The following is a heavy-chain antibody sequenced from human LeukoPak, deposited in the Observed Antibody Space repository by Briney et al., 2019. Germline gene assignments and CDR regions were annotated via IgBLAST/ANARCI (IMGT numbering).Heavy chain of an antibody. D-gene: IGHD5-12*01. CDR1: GGSLSSHY. Sequence: PSETLSLTCTVSGGSLSSHYWSWIRQPPGKGVEWIGYIYYSGSTNHNPSLKSRVTISVDTSKNQLSLKLSSVTAADTAVYYCARATKVDLVFDCWGQGTLVTVSS. CDR2: IYYSGST. V-gene: IGHV4-59*11. J-gene: IGHJ4*02. CDR3: ARATKVDLVFDC.